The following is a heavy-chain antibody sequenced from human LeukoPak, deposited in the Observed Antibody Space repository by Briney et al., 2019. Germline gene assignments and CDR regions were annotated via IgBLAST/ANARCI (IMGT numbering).Heavy chain of an antibody. CDR3: ARLDSSGYYFPGVSDY. V-gene: IGHV3-21*01. CDR1: GFTFSSYS. D-gene: IGHD3-22*01. CDR2: ISSSSTYI. J-gene: IGHJ4*02. Sequence: GGSLRLSCAASGFTFSSYSMNWVRQAPGKGLEWVSAISSSSTYIYYADSVKGRSTISRDNAKNSLFLQLDSLRAEDTAVYYCARLDSSGYYFPGVSDYWGQGTLVTVSS.